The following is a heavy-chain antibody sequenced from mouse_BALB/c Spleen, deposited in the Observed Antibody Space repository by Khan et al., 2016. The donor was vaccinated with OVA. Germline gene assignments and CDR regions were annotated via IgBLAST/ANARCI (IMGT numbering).Heavy chain of an antibody. CDR3: ARSTYRYAFAY. CDR1: GDSITSGY. V-gene: IGHV3-8*02. D-gene: IGHD2-14*01. J-gene: IGHJ3*01. Sequence: EVQLQESGPSLVKPSQTLSLTCSVTGDSITSGYWNWIRKFPGNKLEYMGYILYTGSTYYYPSLKGRISITRPTSTNQYYLRLKSVTTEDTDTYYCARSTYRYAFAYWGQGTLVTVSA. CDR2: ILYTGST.